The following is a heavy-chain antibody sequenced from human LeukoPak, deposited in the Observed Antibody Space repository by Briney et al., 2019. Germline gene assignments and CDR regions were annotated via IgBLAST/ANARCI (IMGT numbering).Heavy chain of an antibody. V-gene: IGHV1-24*01. CDR3: ATRAVPAGDYYYGMDV. J-gene: IGHJ6*02. D-gene: IGHD2-2*01. Sequence: ASVKVSCKVSGYTLTELSMHWVRPAPGKGLEWMGGFDPEDGETIYAQKFQGRVTMTEDTSTDTAYMELSSLRSEDTAVYYCATRAVPAGDYYYGMDVWGQGTTVTVSS. CDR2: FDPEDGET. CDR1: GYTLTELS.